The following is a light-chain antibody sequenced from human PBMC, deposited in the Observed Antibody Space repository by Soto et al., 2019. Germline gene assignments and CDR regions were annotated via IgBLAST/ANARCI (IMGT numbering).Light chain of an antibody. J-gene: IGKJ3*01. CDR3: HHYRTSPL. V-gene: IGKV3-20*01. Sequence: EIVLTQSPGTLSLSPGERAILSCRASQSVSSSYLAWYQQKPGQAPSLLIYDTSDRATGIPDRFSASGSGTHFTLTSTRLPPEKFAVYYSHHYRTSPLFSPGTKVALK. CDR1: QSVSSSY. CDR2: DTS.